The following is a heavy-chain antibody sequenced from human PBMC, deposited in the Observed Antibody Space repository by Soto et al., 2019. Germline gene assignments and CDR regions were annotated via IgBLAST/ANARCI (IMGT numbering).Heavy chain of an antibody. CDR3: AREDTVRYDSSGYYFGY. Sequence: SETLSLTCTVSGGSISSGGYYWSWIRQHPWKGLEWIGYIYYSGSTYYNPSLKSRVTISVDTSKNQFSLKLSSVTAADTAVYYCAREDTVRYDSSGYYFGYWGQGTLVTVSS. CDR1: GGSISSGGYY. CDR2: IYYSGST. J-gene: IGHJ4*02. V-gene: IGHV4-31*03. D-gene: IGHD3-22*01.